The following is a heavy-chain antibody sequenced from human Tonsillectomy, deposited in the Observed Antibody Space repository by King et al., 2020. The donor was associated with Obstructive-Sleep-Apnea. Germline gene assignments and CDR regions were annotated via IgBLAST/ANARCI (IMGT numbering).Heavy chain of an antibody. D-gene: IGHD3-10*01. V-gene: IGHV3-73*02. Sequence: VQLVESGGGLVQPGGSLKLSCAASGFTFSGSAMHWVRQASGKGLEWVGRIRSKANSYATAYAASVKGWFTISRDDSKNTAYLQMNSLKTEDTAVYYCTRRAGGTMVRGVIDYWGQGTLVTVSS. J-gene: IGHJ4*02. CDR3: TRRAGGTMVRGVIDY. CDR1: GFTFSGSA. CDR2: IRSKANSYAT.